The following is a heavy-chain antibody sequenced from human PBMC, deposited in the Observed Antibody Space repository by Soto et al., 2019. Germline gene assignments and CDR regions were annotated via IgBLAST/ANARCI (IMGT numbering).Heavy chain of an antibody. CDR3: AGGPRWAPPGH. Sequence: QVQLVQSGAEVKKPGSSVKVSCKASGGTFSSYAISWVRQAPGQGLEWMGGIIPIFGTANYAQKFQGRVTITAEQSTRPAYNGLDSLRSEDTGGFYRAGGPRWAPPGHWGQGNLGTLSS. J-gene: IGHJ1*01. CDR2: IIPIFGTA. V-gene: IGHV1-69*12. CDR1: GGTFSSYA. D-gene: IGHD1-26*01.